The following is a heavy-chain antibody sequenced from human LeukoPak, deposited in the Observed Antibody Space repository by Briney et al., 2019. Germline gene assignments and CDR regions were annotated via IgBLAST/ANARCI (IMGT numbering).Heavy chain of an antibody. J-gene: IGHJ4*02. CDR1: GGSISSMSYY. Sequence: SVTLSLTCTVSGGSISSMSYYWGWICQPPGKGLEWIGSIYYSGSTEYSPSIKSRVTISVDTYKNQCSLKLSAVAAADTAGYYCAREVTGDWGQGTLVTVSS. D-gene: IGHD3-10*01. CDR2: IYYSGST. V-gene: IGHV4-39*07. CDR3: AREVTGD.